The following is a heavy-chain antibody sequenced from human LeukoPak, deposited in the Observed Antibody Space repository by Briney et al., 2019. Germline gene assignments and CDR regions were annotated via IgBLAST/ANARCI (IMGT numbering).Heavy chain of an antibody. CDR2: IYYTGNT. J-gene: IGHJ4*02. CDR1: GGSISNSGYY. D-gene: IGHD6-19*01. V-gene: IGHV4-39*01. CDR3: ARLTSGWYVIY. Sequence: SETLSLTCTVSGGSISNSGYYWGWIRQPPGKGLEWIGSIYYTGNTYYNPSLNSRVTISVDTSKNQFSLKLSSVTDADTAIYYCARLTSGWYVIYWGQGTLDTVSS.